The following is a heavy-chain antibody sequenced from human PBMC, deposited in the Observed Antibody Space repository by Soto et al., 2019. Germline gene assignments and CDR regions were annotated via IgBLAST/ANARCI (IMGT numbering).Heavy chain of an antibody. J-gene: IGHJ6*02. CDR3: ARGGYSSSSYYYYGMDV. V-gene: IGHV1-69*01. D-gene: IGHD6-6*01. Sequence: QVPLVQSGAEVKKPGSSVKVSCKASGGTFSSYAISWVRQAPGQGLEWMGGIIPIFGTANYAQKFQGRVTITADESTSTAYMELSSLRSEDTAVYYCARGGYSSSSYYYYGMDVWGQGTTVTVSS. CDR1: GGTFSSYA. CDR2: IIPIFGTA.